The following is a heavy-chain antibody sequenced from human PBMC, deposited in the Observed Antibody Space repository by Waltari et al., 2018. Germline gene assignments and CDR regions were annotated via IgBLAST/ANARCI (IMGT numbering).Heavy chain of an antibody. V-gene: IGHV3-74*01. D-gene: IGHD4-4*01. CDR3: VRGPSVDYSHPVPFDL. CDR1: GFDSSNHW. J-gene: IGHJ4*02. Sequence: EVRLVESGGGLVQPGESLTLSCAASGFDSSNHWISWVRQFPGKGPMWVGRMNRGATIGYADSVRGRFTIFRDSSTNTVSLQMRSLTVEDTALYYCVRGPSVDYSHPVPFDLWGQGTLVTVSS. CDR2: MNRGATI.